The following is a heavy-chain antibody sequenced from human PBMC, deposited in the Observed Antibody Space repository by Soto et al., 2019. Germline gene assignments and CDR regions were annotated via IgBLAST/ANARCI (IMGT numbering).Heavy chain of an antibody. D-gene: IGHD3-10*01. CDR2: ISGGGDTT. J-gene: IGHJ4*02. V-gene: IGHV3-23*01. CDR1: GFTFNNYA. CDR3: AKGRGGSGSLTPSVDF. Sequence: EVPLLEYGGGLVQPGGSLRLSCAASGFTFNNYAMTWVRQAPGKGLEWVSAISGGGDTTSYADSVKGRFTVSRDGSKNTLYLQMSSLRAEDTALYYCAKGRGGSGSLTPSVDFWGQGTLVPVSS.